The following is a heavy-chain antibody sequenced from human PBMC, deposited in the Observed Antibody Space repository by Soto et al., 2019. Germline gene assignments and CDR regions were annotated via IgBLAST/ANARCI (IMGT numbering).Heavy chain of an antibody. CDR1: GGSISSYY. J-gene: IGHJ4*02. CDR3: ARFDVVGATHDY. D-gene: IGHD1-26*01. Sequence: PSETLSLTCTVSGGSISSYYWSWIRQPPGKGLEWIGYIYYSGSTNYNPSLKSRVTISVDTSKNQFSLKLSSVTAADTAVYYCARFDVVGATHDYWGQGTLVTVPS. V-gene: IGHV4-59*01. CDR2: IYYSGST.